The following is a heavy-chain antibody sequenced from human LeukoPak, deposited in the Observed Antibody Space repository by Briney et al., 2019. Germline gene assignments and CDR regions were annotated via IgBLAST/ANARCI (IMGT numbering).Heavy chain of an antibody. D-gene: IGHD4-23*01. CDR1: GFTFSNFG. V-gene: IGHV3-30*02. J-gene: IGHJ3*02. Sequence: GGSLRLSCAASGFTFSNFGMHWVRQAPGKGLEWVAFIWYDGSNKYCADSVRGRFTISRDNSKNTLYLQMDSLKAEDTAVYYCVKGRFAGNSPDAFDIWGQGTMVTVS. CDR3: VKGRFAGNSPDAFDI. CDR2: IWYDGSNK.